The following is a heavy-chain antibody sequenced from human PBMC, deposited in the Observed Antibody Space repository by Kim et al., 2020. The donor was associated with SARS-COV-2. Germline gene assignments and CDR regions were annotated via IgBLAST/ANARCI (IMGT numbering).Heavy chain of an antibody. CDR2: IYYSGST. D-gene: IGHD6-13*01. J-gene: IGHJ5*02. CDR3: ARCRAAAGTSWWFDP. V-gene: IGHV4-59*08. Sequence: SETLSLTCTVSGGSISSYYWSWIRQPPGKGLEWIGYIYYSGSTNYNPSLKSRVTISVDTSKNQFSLKLSSVTAADTAVYYCARCRAAAGTSWWFDPWGQGTLVTVSS. CDR1: GGSISSYY.